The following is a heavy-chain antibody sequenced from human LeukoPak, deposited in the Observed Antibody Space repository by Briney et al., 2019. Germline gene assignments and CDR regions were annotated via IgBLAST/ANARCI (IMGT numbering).Heavy chain of an antibody. CDR3: ARQRSSGSIINP. Sequence: SETLSLTCTVSGGSISSGGYYWSWIRQPPGKGLEWIGYIYHSGSTYYNPSLKSRVTISVDTSKNQFSLKLSSVTAADTAVYYCARQRSSGSIINPRGQGTLVTVSS. CDR2: IYHSGST. J-gene: IGHJ5*02. CDR1: GGSISSGGYY. D-gene: IGHD6-19*01. V-gene: IGHV4-30-2*01.